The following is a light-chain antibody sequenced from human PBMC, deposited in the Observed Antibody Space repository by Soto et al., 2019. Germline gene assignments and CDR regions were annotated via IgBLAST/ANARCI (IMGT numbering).Light chain of an antibody. CDR3: CSYAGTYTLGV. CDR1: SSDVGGYNY. J-gene: IGLJ1*01. CDR2: DVN. V-gene: IGLV2-11*01. Sequence: SALTQPRSVSGSPGQSVTISCTGTSSDVGGYNYVSWYQQHPGKAPKLIIYDVNNRPSGVSNRFSGSKSGNTASLTISGLQADDEAEYYCCSYAGTYTLGVFGTGTKLTVL.